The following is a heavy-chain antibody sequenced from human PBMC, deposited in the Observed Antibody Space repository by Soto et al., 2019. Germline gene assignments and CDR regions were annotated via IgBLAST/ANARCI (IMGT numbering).Heavy chain of an antibody. J-gene: IGHJ6*03. D-gene: IGHD4-4*01. Sequence: EVRLVESGGGLVQPGESLRLSCEASGFTVGTNYISWVRQSPGKGLEWVSVIYAAGHTYYPDSVKGRFTISRDKSLNTVSLQVSSLRVDDTAVYYCARAIVTPGTYYIDVWGKGTTVTVSS. CDR1: GFTVGTNY. CDR3: ARAIVTPGTYYIDV. CDR2: IYAAGHT. V-gene: IGHV3-66*01.